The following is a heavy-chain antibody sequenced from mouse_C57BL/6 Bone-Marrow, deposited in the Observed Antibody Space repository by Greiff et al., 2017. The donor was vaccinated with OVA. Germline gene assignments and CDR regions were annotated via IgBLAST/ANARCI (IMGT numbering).Heavy chain of an antibody. CDR1: GYTFTDYY. V-gene: IGHV1-26*01. CDR3: ARLGDYDYDVGAMDY. D-gene: IGHD2-4*01. J-gene: IGHJ4*01. CDR2: INPNNGGT. Sequence: VQLQQSGPELVKPGASVKISCKASGYTFTDYYMNWVKQSHGKSLEWIGDINPNNGGTSYNQKFKGKATLTVDKSSSTAYMELRSLTSEDSAVYYCARLGDYDYDVGAMDYWGQGTSVTVSS.